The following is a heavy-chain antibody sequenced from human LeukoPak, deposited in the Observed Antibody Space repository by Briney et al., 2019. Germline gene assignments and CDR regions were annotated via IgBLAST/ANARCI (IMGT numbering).Heavy chain of an antibody. D-gene: IGHD3-22*01. Sequence: PSETLSLTCTVSGGSISSYYWSWIRQPPGKGLEWIGYIYYSGSTNYNPSLKSRVTISVDTSKNQFSLKLSSVTAADTAVYYCARRRVYYYDSSGSFDYWGQGILVTVSS. CDR1: GGSISSYY. V-gene: IGHV4-59*01. J-gene: IGHJ4*02. CDR3: ARRRVYYYDSSGSFDY. CDR2: IYYSGST.